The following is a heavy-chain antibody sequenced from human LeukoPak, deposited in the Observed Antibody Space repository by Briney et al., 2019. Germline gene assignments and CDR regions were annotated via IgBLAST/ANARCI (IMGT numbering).Heavy chain of an antibody. CDR1: GYTFTSYD. CDR3: ARGAYQLLWRYYYYYMDV. CDR2: MNPNSGNT. V-gene: IGHV1-8*01. J-gene: IGHJ6*03. Sequence: ASVKVFCKASGYTFTSYDINWVRQATGQGLEWMGWMNPNSGNTGYAQKFQGRVTMTRNTSISTAYMELSSLRSEDTAVYYCARGAYQLLWRYYYYYMDVWGKVTTVTVSS. D-gene: IGHD2-2*01.